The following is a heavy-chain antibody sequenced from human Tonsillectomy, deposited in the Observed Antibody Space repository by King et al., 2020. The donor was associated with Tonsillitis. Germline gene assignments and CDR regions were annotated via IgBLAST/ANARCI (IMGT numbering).Heavy chain of an antibody. D-gene: IGHD3-10*01. V-gene: IGHV3-23*04. J-gene: IGHJ4*02. CDR3: AKDPTYYKTTYYFDY. CDR2: ISGGGGST. Sequence: VQLVESGGGLVQPGGSLRVSCAASGFTFSSYAMSWVRQAPGKGLEWVSLISGGGGSTYYADSVKGRFTISRDNSKNTLYLQMNSLRVEDTAVYYCAKDPTYYKTTYYFDYGGKGTLVTVSS. CDR1: GFTFSSYA.